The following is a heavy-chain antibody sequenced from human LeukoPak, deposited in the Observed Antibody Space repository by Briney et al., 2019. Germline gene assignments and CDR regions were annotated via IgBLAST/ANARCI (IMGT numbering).Heavy chain of an antibody. CDR1: GLTFSNYW. J-gene: IGHJ6*02. CDR3: ARGGGLDV. V-gene: IGHV3-7*03. Sequence: GGSLRLSCAASGLTFSNYWMDWVRQAPGKGLEWVANIKQDGSEKNYVDSVKGRFIISRDNAKSSLYLQMNTLRADDTAVYFCARGGGLDVWGQGATVTVSS. D-gene: IGHD3-16*01. CDR2: IKQDGSEK.